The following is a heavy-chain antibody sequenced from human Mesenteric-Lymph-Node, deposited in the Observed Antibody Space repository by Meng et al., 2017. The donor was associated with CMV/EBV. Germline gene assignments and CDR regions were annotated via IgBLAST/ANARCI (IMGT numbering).Heavy chain of an antibody. Sequence: GESLKISCAASGFTFSSYWMHWVRQAPGKGLEWVSSIGGSGDSISYADSVRGRFTISRDNSKNTLYLQMNSLRAEDAAMYYCAKDEMATVSGSWGQGTLVTVSS. J-gene: IGHJ5*02. D-gene: IGHD5-24*01. V-gene: IGHV3-23*01. CDR1: GFTFSSYW. CDR3: AKDEMATVSGS. CDR2: IGGSGDSI.